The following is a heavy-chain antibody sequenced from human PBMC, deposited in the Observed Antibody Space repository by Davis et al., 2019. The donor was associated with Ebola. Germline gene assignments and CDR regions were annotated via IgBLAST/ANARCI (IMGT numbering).Heavy chain of an antibody. CDR1: VGTFSSYA. J-gene: IGHJ4*02. V-gene: IGHV1-69*13. CDR2: IIPIFGTA. Sequence: SVKVSCKASVGTFSSYAISWVRQAPGQGLEWMGGIIPIFGTANYAQKFQGRVTITADESTSTAYMELSSLRSEDTAVYYCARDHLGSLGVLPYFDYWGQGTLVTVSS. CDR3: ARDHLGSLGVLPYFDY. D-gene: IGHD2-15*01.